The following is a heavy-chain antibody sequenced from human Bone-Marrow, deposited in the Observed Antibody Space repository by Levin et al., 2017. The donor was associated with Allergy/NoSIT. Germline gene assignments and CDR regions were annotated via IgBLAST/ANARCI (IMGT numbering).Heavy chain of an antibody. CDR3: ARGLLGGYSSGRGYYFDY. CDR2: IYYSGST. D-gene: IGHD6-19*01. V-gene: IGHV4-61*01. J-gene: IGHJ4*02. CDR1: GGSISSGSYY. Sequence: SETLSLTCTVSGGSISSGSYYWSWIRQPPGKGLEWIGYIYYSGSTSYNPSLKSRVTITVDTSKNQFSLKLSSVTAADTAVYYCARGLLGGYSSGRGYYFDYWGQGTLVTVSS.